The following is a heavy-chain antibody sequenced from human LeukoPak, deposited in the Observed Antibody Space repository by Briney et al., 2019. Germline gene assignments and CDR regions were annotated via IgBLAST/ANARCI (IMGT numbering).Heavy chain of an antibody. D-gene: IGHD5-24*01. J-gene: IGHJ5*02. CDR3: ARGDDADGYLST. Sequence: SETLSLTCTVSGGSFRSYYLSWIRQSPGKGLEWIGFMFYTGSTNYNPSVMSRVSISRDASKNHFSLKLNSLTAADTALYFWARGDDADGYLSTWGEGILVIVSS. V-gene: IGHV4-59*01. CDR2: MFYTGST. CDR1: GGSFRSYY.